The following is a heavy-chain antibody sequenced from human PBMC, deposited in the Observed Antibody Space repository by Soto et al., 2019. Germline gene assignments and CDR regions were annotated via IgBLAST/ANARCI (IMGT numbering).Heavy chain of an antibody. J-gene: IGHJ1*01. V-gene: IGHV4-4*02. D-gene: IGHD6-19*01. CDR1: SASIITEQR. CDR2: IHHSGST. Sequence: QMQLQESGPGLVKPSETLSLTCAVSSASIITEQRWTWVRQPPEKGLEWIGEIHHSGSTNNNPSPKSPAPMSVDKSKNQFSLNLNSVTAADTALYYCARSFGWYAIGHWGQGTLVIVSS. CDR3: ARSFGWYAIGH.